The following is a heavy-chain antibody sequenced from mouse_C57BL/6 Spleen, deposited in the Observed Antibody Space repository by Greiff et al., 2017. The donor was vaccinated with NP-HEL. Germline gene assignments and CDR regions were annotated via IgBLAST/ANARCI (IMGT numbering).Heavy chain of an antibody. Sequence: QVQLQQSGPGLVQPSQSLSITCTVSGFSLTSYGVHWVRQSPGKGLEWLGVIWRGGSTDYNAAFMSRLSITKDNSKSQVFFKMNSLQADDTAIYYCAKNYNGPGAWFAYWGQGTLVTVSA. D-gene: IGHD1-3*01. J-gene: IGHJ3*01. V-gene: IGHV2-5*01. CDR3: AKNYNGPGAWFAY. CDR1: GFSLTSYG. CDR2: IWRGGST.